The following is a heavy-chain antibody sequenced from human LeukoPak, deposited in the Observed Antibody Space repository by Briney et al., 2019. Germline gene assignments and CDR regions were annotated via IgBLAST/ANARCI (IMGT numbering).Heavy chain of an antibody. V-gene: IGHV7-4-1*02. CDR3: ARGIVIIPTAINAGDY. CDR1: GYTFTTYA. Sequence: ASVKVSCKASGYTFTTYALNWVRQAPGQGLEWMGWINTNTGSPTYAQGFTGRFVFSLDTSVSTAYLRISSLKAEDTAVYYCARGIVIIPTAINAGDYWGQGTLVTVSS. D-gene: IGHD2-2*01. CDR2: INTNTGSP. J-gene: IGHJ4*02.